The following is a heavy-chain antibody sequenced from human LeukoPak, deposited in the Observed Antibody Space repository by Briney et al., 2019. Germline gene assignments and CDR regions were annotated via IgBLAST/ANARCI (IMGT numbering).Heavy chain of an antibody. J-gene: IGHJ4*02. V-gene: IGHV3-30*18. Sequence: PGRSLRLSCAASGFTFSSYDIHWVRQAPGRGLEWVAVISYDGSDKYYADSVKGRLTISRDNSKNTLYLRMSSLRVEDTAVYYCAKDQRMYNYAPFDYWGQGTLVTVSS. CDR3: AKDQRMYNYAPFDY. D-gene: IGHD1-1*01. CDR2: ISYDGSDK. CDR1: GFTFSSYD.